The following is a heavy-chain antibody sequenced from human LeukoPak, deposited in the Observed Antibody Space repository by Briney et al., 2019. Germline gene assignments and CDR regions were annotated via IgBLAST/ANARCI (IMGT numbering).Heavy chain of an antibody. Sequence: GGSLRLSCAASGFTFSSYSMNWVRQAPGKGREWVSSISSSSSYIYYADSVKGRFTISRDNAKNSLYLQMNSLRADDTSVYYCARENSGSYLNWFDPWGQGTLVTVSS. CDR1: GFTFSSYS. J-gene: IGHJ5*02. CDR2: ISSSSSYI. CDR3: ARENSGSYLNWFDP. D-gene: IGHD1-26*01. V-gene: IGHV3-21*01.